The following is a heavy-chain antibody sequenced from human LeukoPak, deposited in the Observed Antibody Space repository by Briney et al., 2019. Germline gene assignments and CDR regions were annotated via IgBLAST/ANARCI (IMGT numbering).Heavy chain of an antibody. V-gene: IGHV1-2*06. Sequence: ASVKVSCKASGYTFTGYYMHWVRQAPGQGLEWMGRINPNSGGTNYAQKFQGRVTMTRDTSISTACMELSRLRSDDTAVYYCARCVAVAVSEGECSDFQHWGQGTLVTVSS. CDR3: ARCVAVAVSEGECSDFQH. CDR1: GYTFTGYY. CDR2: INPNSGGT. D-gene: IGHD6-19*01. J-gene: IGHJ1*01.